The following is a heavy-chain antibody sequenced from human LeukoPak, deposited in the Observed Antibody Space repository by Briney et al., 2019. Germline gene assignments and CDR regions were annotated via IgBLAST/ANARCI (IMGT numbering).Heavy chain of an antibody. CDR3: ARGRPPGSTNRGYYYYGMDV. CDR2: ISGSGGST. CDR1: GFTFSSYA. J-gene: IGHJ6*02. Sequence: GGSLRLSCAASGFTFSSYAMSWVRQAPGKGLEWVSAISGSGGSTYYADSVKGRFTISRDNSKNTLYLQMNNLRAEDTAVYYCARGRPPGSTNRGYYYYGMDVWGQGTTVTVSS. D-gene: IGHD2-2*01. V-gene: IGHV3-23*01.